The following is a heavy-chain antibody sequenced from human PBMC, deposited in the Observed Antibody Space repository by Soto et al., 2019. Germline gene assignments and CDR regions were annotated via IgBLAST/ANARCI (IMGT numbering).Heavy chain of an antibody. V-gene: IGHV1-69*02. CDR3: ARSYGSGSRDFAY. D-gene: IGHD3-10*01. CDR2: IIPMLGMS. CDR1: GDTFDSYT. Sequence: QVHLVQSGAEVKKPGSSVKVSCKASGDTFDSYTINWVRQAPGQRLEWMGRIIPMLGMSNYALKFQGRVTSTADKSTTTVYMHLSSMRSDDTAVYYCARSYGSGSRDFAYWGQGALVTVSS. J-gene: IGHJ4*02.